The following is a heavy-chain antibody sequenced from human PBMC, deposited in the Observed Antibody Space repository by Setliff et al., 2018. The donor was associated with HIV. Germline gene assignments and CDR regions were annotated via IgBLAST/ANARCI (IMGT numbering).Heavy chain of an antibody. CDR3: VRHNPTVVTDGYDI. D-gene: IGHD2-21*02. CDR1: GGSTTSSTSY. Sequence: PSETLSLTCTVSGGSTTSSTSYWGWIRQPPGRGLEWIGSVSYTGRTYYNPSLKSRVTISIDTSRNQFSLNLSSVTAADTAVYYCVRHNPTVVTDGYDIWGQGTKVTVSS. CDR2: VSYTGRT. J-gene: IGHJ3*02. V-gene: IGHV4-39*01.